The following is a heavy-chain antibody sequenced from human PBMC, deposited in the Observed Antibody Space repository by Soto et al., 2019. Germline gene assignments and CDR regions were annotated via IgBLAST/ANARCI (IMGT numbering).Heavy chain of an antibody. D-gene: IGHD6-25*01. J-gene: IGHJ6*02. Sequence: QVQLVQFGAEVRKPGSSVKVSCQAFGGTFNNFAFTWVRQAPGQGLEWLGGVMPVFNTTNIAQTFQDRITVTADDFTNTVYMEMTSLRYEDTAVYYCATATISPVSATLYHYGMDVWGQGTTVTVSS. CDR3: ATATISPVSATLYHYGMDV. CDR2: VMPVFNTT. CDR1: GGTFNNFA. V-gene: IGHV1-69*01.